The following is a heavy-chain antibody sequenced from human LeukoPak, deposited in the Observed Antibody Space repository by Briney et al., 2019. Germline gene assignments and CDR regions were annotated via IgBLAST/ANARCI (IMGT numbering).Heavy chain of an antibody. Sequence: GASVKVSCKASGYTFTSYGISWVRQAPGQGLEWMGWISAYNGNTNYAQKLQGRVTMTTDTSTSTAYMELRSLRSDDTAVYYCARRLYYYGSGSYSEEYYFDYWGQGTLVTVSS. J-gene: IGHJ4*02. CDR1: GYTFTSYG. V-gene: IGHV1-18*01. CDR3: ARRLYYYGSGSYSEEYYFDY. CDR2: ISAYNGNT. D-gene: IGHD3-10*01.